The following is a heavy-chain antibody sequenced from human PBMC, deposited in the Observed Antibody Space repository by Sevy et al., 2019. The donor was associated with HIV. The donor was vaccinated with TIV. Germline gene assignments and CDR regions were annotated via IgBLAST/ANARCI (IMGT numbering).Heavy chain of an antibody. CDR2: ISYDGSNK. CDR3: ARDYMGEYEYSSSPGLAVSDY. CDR1: GFTFSSYA. D-gene: IGHD6-6*01. Sequence: GGSLRLSCAASGFTFSSYAMHWVRQAPGKGLEWVAVISYDGSNKYDGESVKGRCTISRDNSKNKLYLQMSSLRAEDTAGYYSARDYMGEYEYSSSPGLAVSDYWGQGTLVTVSS. V-gene: IGHV3-30-3*01. J-gene: IGHJ4*02.